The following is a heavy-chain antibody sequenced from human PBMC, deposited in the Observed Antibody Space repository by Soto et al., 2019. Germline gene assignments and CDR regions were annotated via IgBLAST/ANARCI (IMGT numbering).Heavy chain of an antibody. D-gene: IGHD3-9*01. CDR3: ARLPTGYPNWFDP. J-gene: IGHJ5*02. CDR1: GASISTNHHN. Sequence: QGQLQASGPGLVRPSETLSLTCTVSGASISTNHHNWAWVRRPPGKGLEWLGKIHSRGDTYFNPSLGSRLSMSVDTSETQSSIKLTSVTAADTAVYYCARLPTGYPNWFDPWGSGNLVTVSS. CDR2: IHSRGDT. V-gene: IGHV4-39*01.